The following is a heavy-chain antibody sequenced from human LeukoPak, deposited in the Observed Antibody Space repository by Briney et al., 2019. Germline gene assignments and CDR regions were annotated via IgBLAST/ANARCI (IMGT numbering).Heavy chain of an antibody. CDR3: TRPGSSSFPFDY. V-gene: IGHV3-73*01. D-gene: IGHD6-6*01. Sequence: GGSLRLSCAASGFTFSGSALHWVRQASGKGLEWVGRIRSTANGYATAYAASVKGRFTISRDDSKNTAYLQMDSLKTEDTAVYYCTRPGSSSFPFDYWGQGTLVTVSS. CDR2: IRSTANGYAT. J-gene: IGHJ4*02. CDR1: GFTFSGSA.